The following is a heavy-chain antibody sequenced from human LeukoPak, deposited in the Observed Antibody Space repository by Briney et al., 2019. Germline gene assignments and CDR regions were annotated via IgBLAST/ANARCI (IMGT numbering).Heavy chain of an antibody. J-gene: IGHJ5*02. CDR1: GFTFSDYY. Sequence: GGSLRLSCAASGFTFSDYYMSWIRQAPGKGLEWVSYISSSGSTIYYADSVKGRFTISRDNAKNSLYLQMNSLRAEDTAVYYCAREECSGGSCYEMKWFDPWGQGTLVTVSS. CDR2: ISSSGSTI. D-gene: IGHD2-15*01. CDR3: AREECSGGSCYEMKWFDP. V-gene: IGHV3-11*01.